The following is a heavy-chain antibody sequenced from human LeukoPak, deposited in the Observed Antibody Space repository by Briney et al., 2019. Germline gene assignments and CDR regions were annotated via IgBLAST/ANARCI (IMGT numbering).Heavy chain of an antibody. V-gene: IGHV1-69*13. CDR3: ARDRGATGDY. J-gene: IGHJ4*02. CDR1: GGTFSSYA. D-gene: IGHD1-26*01. Sequence: ASVKVSCKASGGTFSSYAISWVRQAPGQGLEWMGGIIPIFGTANYAQKFQGRVTITADESTSTAYMELSSLRSEDTAVYYRARDRGATGDYWGQGTLVTVSS. CDR2: IIPIFGTA.